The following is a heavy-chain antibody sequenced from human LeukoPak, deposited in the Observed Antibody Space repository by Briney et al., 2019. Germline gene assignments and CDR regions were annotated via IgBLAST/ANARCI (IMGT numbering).Heavy chain of an antibody. CDR3: ARVGSSGWYGHFDY. CDR1: GGSISSSSYY. V-gene: IGHV4-39*07. CDR2: IYYSGST. J-gene: IGHJ4*02. Sequence: KPSETLSLTCTVSGGSISSSSYYWGWIRQPPGKGLEWIGSIYYSGSTNYNPSLKSRVTISVDKSKNQFSLKLSSVTAADTAVYYCARVGSSGWYGHFDYWGQGTLVTVSS. D-gene: IGHD6-19*01.